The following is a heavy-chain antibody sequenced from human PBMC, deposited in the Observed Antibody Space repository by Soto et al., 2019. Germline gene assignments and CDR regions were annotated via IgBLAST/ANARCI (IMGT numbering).Heavy chain of an antibody. CDR3: ARGLGDYDAFDI. J-gene: IGHJ3*02. CDR2: IITILGIA. V-gene: IGHV1-69*02. D-gene: IGHD4-17*01. Sequence: QVQLVQSGAEVKKPGSSVKVSCKASGGTFSSYTISWVRQAPGQGLEWMGRIITILGIANYAQKFQGRVTITADKSTSTAYMELSSLRSEDTAVYYCARGLGDYDAFDIWVQGTMVTVSS. CDR1: GGTFSSYT.